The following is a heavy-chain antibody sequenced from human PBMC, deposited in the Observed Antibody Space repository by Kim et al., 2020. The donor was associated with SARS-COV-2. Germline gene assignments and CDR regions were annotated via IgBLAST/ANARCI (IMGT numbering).Heavy chain of an antibody. CDR2: IFPMSGET. Sequence: ASVKVSCKASGYVFSGYYLHWVRQAPGQGLEWMGWIFPMSGETSRAPKLQGRVTLTTDTPTSTAYMDLSGLTSDDTAIYFCAVGLYTATWYTGEKFEKWGQGTHVIVSS. CDR1: GYVFSGYY. J-gene: IGHJ1*01. CDR3: AVGLYTATWYTGEKFEK. D-gene: IGHD3-16*01. V-gene: IGHV1-2*02.